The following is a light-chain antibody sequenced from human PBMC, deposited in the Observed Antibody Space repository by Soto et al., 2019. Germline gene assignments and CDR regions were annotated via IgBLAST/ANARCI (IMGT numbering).Light chain of an antibody. CDR2: AVS. J-gene: IGLJ1*01. V-gene: IGLV2-14*01. CDR3: RPYTINNSYV. CDR1: SSDVGANIF. Sequence: QSALTQPASVSGSPGQSITISCTGTSSDVGANIFVSWHQQHPGKAPKLMIYAVSSRPSGVSYRFSGSKSGNTASLTIYGIQAEDEADYYCRPYTINNSYVFGAGTKVTVL.